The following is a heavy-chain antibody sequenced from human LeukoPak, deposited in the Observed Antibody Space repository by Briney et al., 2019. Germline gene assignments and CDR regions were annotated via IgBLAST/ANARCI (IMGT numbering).Heavy chain of an antibody. CDR2: ISSSGTYT. J-gene: IGHJ4*02. D-gene: IGHD2-15*01. CDR1: GFYFSDYY. CDR3: AKIAGTFSPDY. Sequence: GGSLRLSCAASGFYFSDYYMTWIRQAPGKGLEWVSYISSSGTYTNYAESVKGRFTISRDNAKKSLYLQMNSPSAEDTAVYYCAKIAGTFSPDYWGQGTLVTVSS. V-gene: IGHV3-11*06.